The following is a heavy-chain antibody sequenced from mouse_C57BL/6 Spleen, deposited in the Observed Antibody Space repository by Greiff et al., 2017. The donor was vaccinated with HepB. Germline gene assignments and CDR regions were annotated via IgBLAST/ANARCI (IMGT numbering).Heavy chain of an antibody. D-gene: IGHD2-2*01. CDR1: GFTFSDYG. J-gene: IGHJ4*01. CDR2: ISSGSSTI. V-gene: IGHV5-17*01. CDR3: ARAMVTRYYAMDY. Sequence: EVKLVESGGGLVKPGGSLKLSCAASGFTFSDYGMHWVRQAPEKGLEWVAYISSGSSTIYYADTVKGRFTISRDNAKNTLFLQMTSLRSEDTAMYYCARAMVTRYYAMDYWGQGTSVTVSS.